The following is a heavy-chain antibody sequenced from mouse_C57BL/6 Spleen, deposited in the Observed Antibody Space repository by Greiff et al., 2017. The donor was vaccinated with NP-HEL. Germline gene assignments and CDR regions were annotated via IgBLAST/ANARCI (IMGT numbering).Heavy chain of an antibody. J-gene: IGHJ2*01. CDR2: IYPGDGDT. CDR3: ARWGTTVVRDFDY. D-gene: IGHD1-1*01. Sequence: VQLQQSGAELVKPGASVKISCKASGYAFSSFWMNWVKQRPGKGLEWIGQIYPGDGDTNYNGKFKGKATLTADKSSSTAYMQLSSLTSEDSAVYFCARWGTTVVRDFDYWGQGTTLTVSS. CDR1: GYAFSSFW. V-gene: IGHV1-80*01.